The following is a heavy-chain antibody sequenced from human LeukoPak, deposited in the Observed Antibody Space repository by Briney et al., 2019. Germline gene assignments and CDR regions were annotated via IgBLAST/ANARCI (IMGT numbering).Heavy chain of an antibody. CDR3: AKDSGIAVAGTLRAFDI. CDR2: ISYDGSNK. V-gene: IGHV3-30*18. D-gene: IGHD6-19*01. J-gene: IGHJ3*02. CDR1: GFTFSSYG. Sequence: GSLILSCAASGFTFSSYGMHWVRQAPGKGLEWVAIISYDGSNKYFADSVKGRFTISRDNSKNTLYLQMNSLRAEDTAVYYCAKDSGIAVAGTLRAFDIWGQGTMVTVSS.